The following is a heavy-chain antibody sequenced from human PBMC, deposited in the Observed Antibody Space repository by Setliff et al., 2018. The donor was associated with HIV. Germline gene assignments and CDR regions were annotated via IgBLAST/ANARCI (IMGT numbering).Heavy chain of an antibody. V-gene: IGHV1-8*02. CDR1: GYSFTSYA. Sequence: ASVKVSCKASGYSFTSYAISWVRQAPGQGLEWMAWISPNSGYTLFGTTKYAQKFQGRVTMTRNTSISTAYMELSSLKSEDAAVYFCAINRENQRQFDFWGQGTLVTVS. CDR2: ISPNSGYT. J-gene: IGHJ4*02. CDR3: AINRENQRQFDF.